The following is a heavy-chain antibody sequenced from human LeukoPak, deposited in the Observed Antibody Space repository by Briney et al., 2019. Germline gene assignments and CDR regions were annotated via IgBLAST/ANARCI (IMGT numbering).Heavy chain of an antibody. Sequence: SETLSLTCAVYGGPFSGYYWSWIRQPPGKGLEWIGEINHSGSTNYNPSLKSRVTISVDTSKNQFSLKLSPVTAADTAVYYCARGLDKSSGPDYRGQGTLVTVSS. D-gene: IGHD6-19*01. CDR1: GGPFSGYY. CDR2: INHSGST. J-gene: IGHJ4*02. V-gene: IGHV4-34*01. CDR3: ARGLDKSSGPDY.